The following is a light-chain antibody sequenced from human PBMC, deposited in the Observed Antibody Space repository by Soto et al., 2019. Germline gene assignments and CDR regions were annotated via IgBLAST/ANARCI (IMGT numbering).Light chain of an antibody. CDR3: QQYYSSPTWT. CDR2: WAS. V-gene: IGKV4-1*01. J-gene: IGKJ1*01. CDR1: QNILYSSNNKNY. Sequence: DIVMTQSPDFLAVSLGETATINCKSSQNILYSSNNKNYLAWYQQKPGQPPKLLIYWASTRESGVPDRFSGSGSGTDFTLTISSLQAEDVAVYHCQQYYSSPTWTFGQGTKVEIK.